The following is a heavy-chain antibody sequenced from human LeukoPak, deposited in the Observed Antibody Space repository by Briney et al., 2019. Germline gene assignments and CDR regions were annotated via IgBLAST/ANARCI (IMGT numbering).Heavy chain of an antibody. J-gene: IGHJ6*02. CDR1: GGSISSYY. CDR3: ARGGDSSSWYGEAWFYYGMDV. D-gene: IGHD6-13*01. CDR2: IYYSGST. V-gene: IGHV4-59*01. Sequence: SETLSLTCTVSGGSISSYYWSWIRQPPGKGLEWIGYIYYSGSTNYNPSLKSRVTISVDTSKNQFSLKLSSVTAADTAVYYCARGGDSSSWYGEAWFYYGMDVWGQGTTVTVSS.